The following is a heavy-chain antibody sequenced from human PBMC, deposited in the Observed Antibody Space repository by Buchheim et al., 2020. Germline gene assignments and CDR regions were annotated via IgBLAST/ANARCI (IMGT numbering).Heavy chain of an antibody. CDR1: GFTFSSYA. D-gene: IGHD3-10*01. J-gene: IGHJ4*02. CDR2: ISYDGSNK. CDR3: ARGRAYGSGTATYDY. V-gene: IGHV3-30-3*01. Sequence: QVQLVESGGGVVQPGRSLRLSCAASGFTFSSYAMHWVRQAPGKGLEWVAVISYDGSNKYYADSVKGRFTISRDNAKNTLYLQMNSLRAEDTAVYYCARGRAYGSGTATYDYWGQGTL.